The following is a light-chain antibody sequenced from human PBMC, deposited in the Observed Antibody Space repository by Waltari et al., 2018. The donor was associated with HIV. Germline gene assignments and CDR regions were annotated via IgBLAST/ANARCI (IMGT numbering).Light chain of an antibody. V-gene: IGLV2-8*01. J-gene: IGLJ3*02. CDR2: DVS. CDR3: SSYAGINNLRM. CDR1: INELGGNKY. Sequence: QSALTQPPPASGSPGQSVPISCTGSINELGGNKYVHWYQQHPCKAPKVTIYDVSKRPSGVPDRFSGSKYGNTASLTVSGLQAEDEADYYCSSYAGINNLRMFGGGTKLTVL.